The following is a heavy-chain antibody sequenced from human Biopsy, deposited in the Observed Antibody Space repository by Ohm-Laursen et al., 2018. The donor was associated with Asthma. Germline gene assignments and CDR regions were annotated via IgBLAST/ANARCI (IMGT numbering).Heavy chain of an antibody. CDR3: AKRGSYFDY. J-gene: IGHJ4*02. CDR2: ISGSGGST. D-gene: IGHD1-26*01. V-gene: IGHV3-23*01. Sequence: SLRLSCAASGFTFSNFAMTWVRQAPGKGLEWVSAISGSGGSTYYADSVKGRFTISRDKSKNTLYMQMNSLRAEGTAVYYCAKRGSYFDYWGQGTLVTVSS. CDR1: GFTFSNFA.